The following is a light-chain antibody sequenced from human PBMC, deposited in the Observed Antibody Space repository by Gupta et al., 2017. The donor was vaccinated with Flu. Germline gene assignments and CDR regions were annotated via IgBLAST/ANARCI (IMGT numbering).Light chain of an antibody. V-gene: IGKV2-30*01. CDR2: KAS. Sequence: ISCRVNNSCGDKDGNNYLDWFQQRPGQAPKRLIHKASNRHSGVPDRFRGSGSGTDFTLEISGGEAEDVGVYYWRQCKRYPYTFGRGTKVEI. J-gene: IGKJ4*01. CDR1: NSCGDKDGNNY. CDR3: RQCKRYPYT.